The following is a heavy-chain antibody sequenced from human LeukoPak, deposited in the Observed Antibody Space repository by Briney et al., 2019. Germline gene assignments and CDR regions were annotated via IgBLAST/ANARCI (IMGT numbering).Heavy chain of an antibody. CDR2: ISYDGSNK. Sequence: QPGRSLRLSCAASGFTFSSYAMHWVRQAPGKGLEWVAVISYDGSNKYYADSVKGRFTISRDNSKNTLYLQMNSLRTEDTALYYCAKDGARGRFDYWGQGTLVTVSS. J-gene: IGHJ4*02. V-gene: IGHV3-30-3*01. CDR3: AKDGARGRFDY. CDR1: GFTFSSYA. D-gene: IGHD3-16*01.